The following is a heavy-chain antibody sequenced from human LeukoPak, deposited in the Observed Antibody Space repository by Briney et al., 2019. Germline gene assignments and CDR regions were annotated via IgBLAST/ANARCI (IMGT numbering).Heavy chain of an antibody. CDR2: INHSGST. J-gene: IGHJ4*02. V-gene: IGHV4-34*01. D-gene: IGHD1-26*01. Sequence: SETLSLTCAVYGGSFSGYYWSWIRQPPGKGLEWIGEINHSGSTNYNPSLKSRATISVDTSKNQFSLKLSSVTAADTAVYYCARNRGSYASDYWGQGTLVTVSS. CDR1: GGSFSGYY. CDR3: ARNRGSYASDY.